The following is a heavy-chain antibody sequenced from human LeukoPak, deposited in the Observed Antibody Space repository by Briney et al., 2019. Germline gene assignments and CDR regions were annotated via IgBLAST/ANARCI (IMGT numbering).Heavy chain of an antibody. Sequence: GGSLRLSCAASGFTFSSYWMSWVRQAPGEGLEWVANIKQDGSEKYYVDSVKGRFTISRDNAKNSLYLQMNSLRAEDTAVYYYARELYSSSWTNFDYWGQGTLVTVSS. CDR3: ARELYSSSWTNFDY. CDR2: IKQDGSEK. J-gene: IGHJ4*02. D-gene: IGHD6-13*01. CDR1: GFTFSSYW. V-gene: IGHV3-7*01.